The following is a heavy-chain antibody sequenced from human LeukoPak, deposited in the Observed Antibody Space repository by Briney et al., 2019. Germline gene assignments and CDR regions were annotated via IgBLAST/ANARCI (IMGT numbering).Heavy chain of an antibody. V-gene: IGHV4-59*08. Sequence: SETLSLTCSVSGGSISSYYWSWIRQPPGKGLEWIGYIYYSGSTNHSPSLKSRVTISVDTSKNQVSLKLSSVTAADTAVYYCARHSGSSGAFDYWGQGTLVTVSS. CDR3: ARHSGSSGAFDY. J-gene: IGHJ4*02. CDR1: GGSISSYY. CDR2: IYYSGST. D-gene: IGHD6-6*01.